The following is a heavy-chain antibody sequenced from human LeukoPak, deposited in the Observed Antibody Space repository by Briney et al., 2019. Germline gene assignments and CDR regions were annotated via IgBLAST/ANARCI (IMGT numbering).Heavy chain of an antibody. CDR1: GDTFSSYT. D-gene: IGHD1-26*01. Sequence: GSSVKVSCKASGDTFSSYTISRVRQAPGQGLEWMGRIIPILGIANYAQKFQGRVTITADKSTSTAYMELSSLRSEDTAVYYCARIDSGSYYDLASDYWGQGTLVTVSS. J-gene: IGHJ4*02. CDR2: IIPILGIA. V-gene: IGHV1-69*02. CDR3: ARIDSGSYYDLASDY.